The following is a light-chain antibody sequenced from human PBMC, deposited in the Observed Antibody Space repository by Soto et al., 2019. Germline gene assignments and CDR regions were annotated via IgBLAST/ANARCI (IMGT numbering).Light chain of an antibody. CDR3: QHYTNWPLT. Sequence: ELVMTQSPAILSVSPGERATLSCRASHSVSSRLAWYQQKPGQAPRLLIYGASTRATGLPARFSGSGSGTEFTLTISSLQSEDFAVYYCQHYTNWPLTFGGGT. J-gene: IGKJ4*01. CDR2: GAS. V-gene: IGKV3-15*01. CDR1: HSVSSR.